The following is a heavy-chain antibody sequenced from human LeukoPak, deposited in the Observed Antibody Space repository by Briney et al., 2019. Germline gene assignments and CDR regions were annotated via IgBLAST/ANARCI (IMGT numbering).Heavy chain of an antibody. CDR1: GFTFSSYG. D-gene: IGHD5-18*01. V-gene: IGHV3-33*01. CDR2: IWYDGSNK. J-gene: IGHJ4*02. Sequence: GGSLRLSCAASGFTFSSYGMHWVRLAPGKGLEWVAVIWYDGSNKYYADSVKGRFTISRDNSKNTLYLQMNSLRAEDTAVYYCARDLGGYSYGTLDHWGQGTLVTVSS. CDR3: ARDLGGYSYGTLDH.